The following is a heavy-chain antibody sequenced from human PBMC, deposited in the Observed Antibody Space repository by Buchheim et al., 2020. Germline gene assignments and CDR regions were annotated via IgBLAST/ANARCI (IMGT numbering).Heavy chain of an antibody. D-gene: IGHD5-18*01. CDR3: VKEALGYSYADY. Sequence: EVQLLESGGALVQPGGSLRLSCAASGFTFSSYAMSWVRQAPGKGLEWVSAIREDGGRTYYADSVEGRFTISRDNSKNTLYLQMNSLRAEDTAIYYCVKEALGYSYADYWGQGTL. CDR1: GFTFSSYA. J-gene: IGHJ4*02. V-gene: IGHV3-23*01. CDR2: IREDGGRT.